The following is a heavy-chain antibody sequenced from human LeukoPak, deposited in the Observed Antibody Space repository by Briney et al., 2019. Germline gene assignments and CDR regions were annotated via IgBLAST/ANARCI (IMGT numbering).Heavy chain of an antibody. Sequence: SETLSLTCTVSGGSISSYYWSWIRQPPGKGLEWIGYIYYSGSTNYNPSLKRRVTISVDTSKNQFSLKLSSVTAADTAVYYCARGELIVRGLHFDYWGQGTLVTVSS. J-gene: IGHJ4*02. V-gene: IGHV4-59*01. CDR3: ARGELIVRGLHFDY. CDR1: GGSISSYY. D-gene: IGHD3-10*01. CDR2: IYYSGST.